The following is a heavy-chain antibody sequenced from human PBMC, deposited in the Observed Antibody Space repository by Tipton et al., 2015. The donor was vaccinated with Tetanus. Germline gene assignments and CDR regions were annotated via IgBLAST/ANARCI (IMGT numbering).Heavy chain of an antibody. CDR2: ISYDGSNK. CDR1: GFTFSSYG. J-gene: IGHJ6*02. CDR3: ARESGGWHYDYYYGMDV. Sequence: SLRLSCAASGFTFSSYGMHWVRQAPGKGLEWVAVISYDGSNKYYADSVKGRFTISRDNSKNTLYLQMNSLRAEDTAVYYCARESGGWHYDYYYGMDVWGQGTTVTVSS. D-gene: IGHD6-19*01. V-gene: IGHV3-30*03.